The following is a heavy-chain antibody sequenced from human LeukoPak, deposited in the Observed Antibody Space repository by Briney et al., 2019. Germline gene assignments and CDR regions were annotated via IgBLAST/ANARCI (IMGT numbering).Heavy chain of an antibody. Sequence: PGGSLRLSCAASGFTVSSNYMSWVRQAPGKGLEWVSSISSSSSYIYYADSVKGQFTISRDNAKNSLCLQMHSLRAEDTAVYYCTRDNTPSGAVAGIAYYYYMDVWGKGTTVTVSS. J-gene: IGHJ6*03. D-gene: IGHD6-19*01. CDR1: GFTVSSNY. CDR3: TRDNTPSGAVAGIAYYYYMDV. CDR2: ISSSSSYI. V-gene: IGHV3-21*01.